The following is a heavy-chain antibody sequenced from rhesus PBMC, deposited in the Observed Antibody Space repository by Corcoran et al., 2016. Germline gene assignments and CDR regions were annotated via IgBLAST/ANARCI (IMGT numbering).Heavy chain of an antibody. J-gene: IGHJ5-2*02. CDR2: VDPEDGEA. CDR1: GYTFTAYY. Sequence: EVQLVPSGAEVQKPGASVTISCKPSGYTFTAYYLPWVRLAPGKGLEWRGRVDPEDGEAIHAQKFQDRVTITADTSTDTAYMELSSLRSEDTAVYYCATAGTTTSLDVWGRGVLVTVSS. CDR3: ATAGTTTSLDV. V-gene: IGHV1-111*02. D-gene: IGHD1-20*01.